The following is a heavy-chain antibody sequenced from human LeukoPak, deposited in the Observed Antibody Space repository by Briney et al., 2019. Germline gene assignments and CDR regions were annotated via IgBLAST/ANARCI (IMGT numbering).Heavy chain of an antibody. J-gene: IGHJ4*02. CDR2: INHSGST. CDR3: ARGPLERHYGDSERRYLDY. D-gene: IGHD4-17*01. V-gene: IGHV4-34*01. Sequence: SETLSLTCAVYGGSFSGYYWSWIRQPPGKGLEWIGEINHSGSTNYNPSLKSRVTISVDTSKNQFSLKLSSVTAADTAVYYCARGPLERHYGDSERRYLDYWGQGTLVTVSS. CDR1: GGSFSGYY.